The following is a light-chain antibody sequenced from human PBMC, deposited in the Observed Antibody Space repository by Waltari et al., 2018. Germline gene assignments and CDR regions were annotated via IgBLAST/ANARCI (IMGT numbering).Light chain of an antibody. V-gene: IGKV1-39*01. CDR1: QSISSY. J-gene: IGKJ2*01. CDR2: AAS. CDR3: QQSYSTPGYT. Sequence: DIQMTQSPSSLSASVVNRVTLTCRASQSISSYLNWYQQKPGKAPKLLIYAASSLQSGVPSRFSGSGSGTDFTLTISSLQPEDFATYYCQQSYSTPGYTFGQGTKLEIK.